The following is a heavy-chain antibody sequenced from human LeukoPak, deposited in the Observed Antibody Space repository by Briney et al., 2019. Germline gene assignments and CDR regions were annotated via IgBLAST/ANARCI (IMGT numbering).Heavy chain of an antibody. CDR2: INPHSGGT. CDR1: GFTFSGHY. J-gene: IGHJ4*02. Sequence: GASVKVSCKASGFTFSGHYIHWVRQAPGQGLEWMGYINPHSGGTSSPQKFQGRVTMTTDTSISAVYMELSSLTSDDTAMYYCVREGNELLSKNFGYWGQGSLVTVSS. V-gene: IGHV1-2*02. D-gene: IGHD2-21*02. CDR3: VREGNELLSKNFGY.